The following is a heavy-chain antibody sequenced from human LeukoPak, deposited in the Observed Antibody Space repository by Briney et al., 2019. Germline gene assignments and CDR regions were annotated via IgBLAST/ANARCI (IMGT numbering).Heavy chain of an antibody. Sequence: ASVKVSCKASGGTFSSYAISWVRQAPGQGLEWMGGIIPIFGTANYAQKFQGRVTITADESTSTAYMELSSQRSEDTAVYYCARINPPYYYYGMDVWGQGTTVTVSS. CDR1: GGTFSSYA. CDR3: ARINPPYYYYGMDV. J-gene: IGHJ6*02. V-gene: IGHV1-69*13. CDR2: IIPIFGTA.